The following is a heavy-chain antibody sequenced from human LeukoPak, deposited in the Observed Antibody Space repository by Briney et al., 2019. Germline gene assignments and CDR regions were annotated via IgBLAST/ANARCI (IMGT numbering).Heavy chain of an antibody. Sequence: GGSLRLSCTASGFTFSNYYMSWIRQAPGKGLEWVSYISSSDSPIYYADSVKGRFTISRDNAKNSLYLQTISLRAEDTAVYYCARELNGAFDPWGQGTLVTVSS. CDR2: ISSSDSPI. D-gene: IGHD1-1*01. CDR3: ARELNGAFDP. J-gene: IGHJ5*02. CDR1: GFTFSNYY. V-gene: IGHV3-11*04.